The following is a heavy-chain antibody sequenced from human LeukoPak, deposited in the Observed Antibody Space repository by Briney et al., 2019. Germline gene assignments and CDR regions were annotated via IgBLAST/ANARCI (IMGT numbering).Heavy chain of an antibody. CDR1: GFTFNDDW. Sequence: GGSLRVSCAASGFTFNDDWMSWVRQAPGEGLEWVGRIKGKNYGETRDYSASVKGRFTISRDDSKITLYLQMDSLRTEDTAVYYCTTDPPSAYWGQGTLVTVSS. CDR3: TTDPPSAY. CDR2: IKGKNYGETR. V-gene: IGHV3-15*01. J-gene: IGHJ4*02.